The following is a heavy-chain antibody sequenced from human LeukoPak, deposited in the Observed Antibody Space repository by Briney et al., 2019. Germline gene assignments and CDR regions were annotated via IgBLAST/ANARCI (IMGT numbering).Heavy chain of an antibody. CDR2: IYTSGST. D-gene: IGHD2-21*01. V-gene: IGHV4-61*02. CDR3: ARGDYYYYYMDV. Sequence: SETLSLTCNVSGDSISSGSYYWSWIRQPAGKGLEWIGRIYTSGSTNYNPSLESRVTMSVDTSKNHFSLKLTSVTAADTAVYFCARGDYYYYYMDVWGKETTVTVSS. J-gene: IGHJ6*03. CDR1: GDSISSGSYY.